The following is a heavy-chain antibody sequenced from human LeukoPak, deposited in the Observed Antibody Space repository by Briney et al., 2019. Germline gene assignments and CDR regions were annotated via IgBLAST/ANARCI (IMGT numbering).Heavy chain of an antibody. J-gene: IGHJ4*02. CDR2: ISYDGSNK. Sequence: PGGSLRLSCAASGFTFSSYAMHWVRQAPGKGLEWVAVISYDGSNKYYADSVKGRVTISRDNSKNTLYLQMNSLRAEDTAVYYCASGGIVLMAYYFDYWGQGTLVTVSS. CDR3: ASGGIVLMAYYFDY. CDR1: GFTFSSYA. V-gene: IGHV3-30-3*01. D-gene: IGHD2-8*01.